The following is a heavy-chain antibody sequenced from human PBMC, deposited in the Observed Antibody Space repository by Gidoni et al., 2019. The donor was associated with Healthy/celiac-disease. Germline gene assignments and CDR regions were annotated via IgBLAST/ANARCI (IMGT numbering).Heavy chain of an antibody. CDR1: GFTFISSA. CDR2: ISGSGGST. CDR3: AKAYPYYYDSSGYYSPWDY. V-gene: IGHV3-23*01. D-gene: IGHD3-22*01. J-gene: IGHJ4*02. Sequence: EVQLLESGGGLVQPGGSLRLSCAASGFTFISSAMSWVRQDPGKGLEWVSAISGSGGSTYYADSVKGRFTISRDNSKNTLYLQMNSLRAEDTAVYYCAKAYPYYYDSSGYYSPWDYWGQGTLVTVSS.